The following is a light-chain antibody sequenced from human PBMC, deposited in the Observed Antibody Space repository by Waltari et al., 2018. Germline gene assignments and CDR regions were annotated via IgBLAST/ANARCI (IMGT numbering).Light chain of an antibody. CDR1: QGIGNY. V-gene: IGKV1-27*01. Sequence: DIKMTQSPSSLSASVGDRVTITCRASQGIGNYLAWYQKKPGTVPKLLIYTASTLQSGVPSRFSGSGSAADFTLTISSLQPEDAATYYCQNYNSTPFTFGPGTRVDIK. CDR2: TAS. J-gene: IGKJ3*01. CDR3: QNYNSTPFT.